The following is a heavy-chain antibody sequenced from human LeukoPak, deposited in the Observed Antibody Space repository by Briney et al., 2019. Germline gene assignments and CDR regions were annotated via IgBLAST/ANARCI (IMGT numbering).Heavy chain of an antibody. J-gene: IGHJ4*02. CDR2: TYYRSKWFN. Sequence: SQTLSLTCVISGDGVSTNNAAAWNWFRQSPSRGLEWLGRTYYRSKWFNEYAISVKSRMLINADTSRNQFSLQLNSVTPEGTAMYYCARGTRNAFDSWGQGTLVTVSS. CDR1: GDGVSTNNAAA. D-gene: IGHD2-2*01. V-gene: IGHV6-1*01. CDR3: ARGTRNAFDS.